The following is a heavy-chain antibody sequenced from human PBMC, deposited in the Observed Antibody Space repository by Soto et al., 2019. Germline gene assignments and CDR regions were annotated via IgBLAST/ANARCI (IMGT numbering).Heavy chain of an antibody. CDR2: IYYSGST. Sequence: SETLSLTCTVSGGSISSYYWSWIRQPPGKGLEWIGYIYYSGSTNYNPYVKSRVTISVDTSKNQFSLKLSAVTAADTAVYYCARVPGASSKVYYYGMDVWGQGTTVTVSS. V-gene: IGHV4-59*01. CDR3: ARVPGASSKVYYYGMDV. CDR1: GGSISSYY. D-gene: IGHD2-2*01. J-gene: IGHJ6*02.